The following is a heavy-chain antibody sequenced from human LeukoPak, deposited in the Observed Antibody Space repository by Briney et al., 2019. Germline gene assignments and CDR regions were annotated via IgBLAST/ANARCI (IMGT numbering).Heavy chain of an antibody. D-gene: IGHD1-26*01. CDR1: GGSFSGHY. J-gene: IGHJ5*02. Sequence: SETLSLTCAVYGGSFSGHYWNWIRQPPGKGLEWIGFVSYGGSTIYSPSLKSRVVISVDTSRNQFSLRLTSVTAADTAVYYCARLPRGTYDLTWGQGTLVTVFS. V-gene: IGHV4-59*11. CDR3: ARLPRGTYDLT. CDR2: VSYGGST.